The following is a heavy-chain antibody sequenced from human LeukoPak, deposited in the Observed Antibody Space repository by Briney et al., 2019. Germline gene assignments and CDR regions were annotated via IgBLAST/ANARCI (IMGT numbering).Heavy chain of an antibody. Sequence: GGSLRLSCAASGFTFSSYSMNWVRQAPGKGLEWVSSISSSSSYIYYADSVKGRFTISRDNAKNSLYLQMNSLRAEDTAVCYCARTSSWDPVFDYWGQGTLVTVSS. J-gene: IGHJ4*02. CDR2: ISSSSSYI. V-gene: IGHV3-21*01. CDR3: ARTSSWDPVFDY. CDR1: GFTFSSYS. D-gene: IGHD6-13*01.